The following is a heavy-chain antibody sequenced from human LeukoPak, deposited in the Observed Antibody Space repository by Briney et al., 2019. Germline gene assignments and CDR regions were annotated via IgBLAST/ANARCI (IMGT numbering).Heavy chain of an antibody. CDR2: IYRSGST. CDR1: GGSISSNY. V-gene: IGHV4-4*07. Sequence: PSETLSLTCTVSGGSISSNYWSWIRQPAGKGLEWIGRIYRSGSTNYNPSLKSRVTMSVDTSKNQFSLKLNSVTAADTAVYYCAREDYLPIVVVPAANLDYYYYYYMDVWGKGTTVTVSS. D-gene: IGHD2-2*01. J-gene: IGHJ6*03. CDR3: AREDYLPIVVVPAANLDYYYYYYMDV.